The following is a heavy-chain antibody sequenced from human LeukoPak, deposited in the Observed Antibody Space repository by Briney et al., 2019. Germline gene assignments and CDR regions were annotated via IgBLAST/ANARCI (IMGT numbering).Heavy chain of an antibody. CDR3: ARGDYYDGSGYHDY. CDR1: GGSISSSY. CDR2: IYYSGST. J-gene: IGHJ4*02. D-gene: IGHD3-22*01. V-gene: IGHV4-59*01. Sequence: SETLSLTCTVSGGSISSSYWSWIRQPPGKGLEWIGYIYYSGSTNYNPSLKSRVTISVDTSKNQFSLKLSSVTAADTAVYYCARGDYYDGSGYHDYWGQGTLVTVSS.